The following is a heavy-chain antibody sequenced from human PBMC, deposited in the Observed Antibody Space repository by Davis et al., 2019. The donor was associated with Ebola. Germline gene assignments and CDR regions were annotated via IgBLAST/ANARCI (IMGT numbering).Heavy chain of an antibody. CDR3: ARHPLRSNEYNWFDP. J-gene: IGHJ5*02. D-gene: IGHD5-12*01. CDR1: GGSISSYY. CDR2: IYYSGST. V-gene: IGHV4-39*01. Sequence: GSLRLSCTVSGGSISSYYWGWIRQPPGKGLEWIGSIYYSGSTYYNPSLKSRVTISVDTSKNQFSLKLSSVTAADTAVYYCARHPLRSNEYNWFDPWGQGTLVTVSS.